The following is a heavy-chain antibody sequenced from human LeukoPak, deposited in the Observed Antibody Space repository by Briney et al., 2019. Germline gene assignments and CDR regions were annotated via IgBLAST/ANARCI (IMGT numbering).Heavy chain of an antibody. CDR1: GFTFSSYW. J-gene: IGHJ6*03. CDR2: IKQDGSEK. V-gene: IGHV3-7*01. Sequence: GGSLRLSCAASGFTFSSYWMSWVRQAPGKGLEWVANIKQDGSEKYYVDSVKGRFTISRDNAKNSPYLQMNSLRAEDTAVYYCARDTHCSSTSCTNYYYMDVWGKGTTVTVSS. CDR3: ARDTHCSSTSCTNYYYMDV. D-gene: IGHD2-2*01.